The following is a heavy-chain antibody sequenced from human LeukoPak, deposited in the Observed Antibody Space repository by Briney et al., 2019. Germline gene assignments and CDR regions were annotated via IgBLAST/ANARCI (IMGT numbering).Heavy chain of an antibody. J-gene: IGHJ5*02. CDR1: GDSISSSSYY. V-gene: IGHV4-39*01. D-gene: IGHD2-2*02. CDR3: GIVVVPAAIPGDA. CDR2: IYYSGTT. Sequence: SETLSLTCTVPGDSISSSSYYWGWFSKPPGKGLERLGSIYYSGTTYYNPSLKSRVSISVDTSKNEFSLKMGSVTAADSAVYYCGIVVVPAAIPGDAWGQGTLVTASS.